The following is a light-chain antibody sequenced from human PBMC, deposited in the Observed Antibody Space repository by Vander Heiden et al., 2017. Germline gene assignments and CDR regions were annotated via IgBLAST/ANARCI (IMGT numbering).Light chain of an antibody. CDR3: SSYAGTYVV. Sequence: QSALTQPASASGSPGTSITIPCTVTSSDLGNYNLVSWYQHHPGKAPKLIIYAVTKRPSGISSRFSGSKSGNTASLTISGLQAEDEADYYCSSYAGTYVVFGGGTELSVL. J-gene: IGLJ2*01. CDR2: AVT. CDR1: SSDLGNYNL. V-gene: IGLV2-23*02.